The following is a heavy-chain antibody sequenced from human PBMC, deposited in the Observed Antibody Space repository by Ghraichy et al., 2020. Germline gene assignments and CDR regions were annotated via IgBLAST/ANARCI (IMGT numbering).Heavy chain of an antibody. V-gene: IGHV4-38-2*02. CDR1: GYSIRSGYF. J-gene: IGHJ4*02. D-gene: IGHD6-19*01. CDR3: ATLAVAGPLDY. CDR2: IYHTGNT. Sequence: SETLSLTCTVSGYSIRSGYFWGWIRQPPGKGLEWIGRIYHTGNTHYNPSLKSRVTLSVDTSKNQFSLRLTSVTAADTAVYYCATLAVAGPLDYWGQGTLVTISS.